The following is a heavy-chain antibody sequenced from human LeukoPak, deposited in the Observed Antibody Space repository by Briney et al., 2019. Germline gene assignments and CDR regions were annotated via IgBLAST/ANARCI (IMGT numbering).Heavy chain of an antibody. J-gene: IGHJ3*02. CDR3: ARVMDIVAGDAFDI. Sequence: SVKVSCKASGGTFSSYAISWVRQAPGQGLEWMGGIIPIFGTANYAQKFQGRVTITTDESTSTAYMELSSLRSDDTAVYYCARVMDIVAGDAFDIWGQGTMVTVSS. V-gene: IGHV1-69*05. CDR1: GGTFSSYA. CDR2: IIPIFGTA. D-gene: IGHD5-12*01.